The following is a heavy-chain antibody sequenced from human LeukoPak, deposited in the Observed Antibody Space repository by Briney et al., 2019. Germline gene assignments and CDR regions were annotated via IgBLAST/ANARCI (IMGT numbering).Heavy chain of an antibody. Sequence: PGGSLRLSCAASGFTLGDYWVHWVRQAPGKGLVWVSRINGGASDIRYEDSVKGRFAISRDNAKNTVYLQMNNVRDEDTAVYYCVRDVVEKDAFDIWGQGTMVTVSS. CDR3: VRDVVEKDAFDI. CDR2: INGGASDI. D-gene: IGHD2-21*01. CDR1: GFTLGDYW. J-gene: IGHJ3*02. V-gene: IGHV3-74*01.